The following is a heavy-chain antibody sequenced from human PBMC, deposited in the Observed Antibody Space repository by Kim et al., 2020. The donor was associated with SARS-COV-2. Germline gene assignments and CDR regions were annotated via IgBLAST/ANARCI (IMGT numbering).Heavy chain of an antibody. CDR1: GFTFSSYA. J-gene: IGHJ4*02. CDR2: ISGSGGST. V-gene: IGHV3-23*01. CDR3: AKDYYGSGAYYFDY. D-gene: IGHD3-10*01. Sequence: GGSLRLSCAASGFTFSSYAMSWVRQAPGKGLEWVSDISGSGGSTYYADSVKGRFTISRDNSKNTLYLQMNSLRAEDTAVYYCAKDYYGSGAYYFDYWGQGTLVTVSS.